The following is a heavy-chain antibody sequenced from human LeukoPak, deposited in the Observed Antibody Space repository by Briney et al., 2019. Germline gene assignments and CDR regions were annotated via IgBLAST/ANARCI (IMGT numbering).Heavy chain of an antibody. Sequence: SETLSLTCTVSGGSISSGGYYWSWIRQPPGKGLEWIGEINHSGSTNYNPSLKSRVTISVDTSKNQFSLKLSSVTAADTAVYYCAREAVAGTENYYYYGMDVWGQGTTVTVSS. D-gene: IGHD6-19*01. J-gene: IGHJ6*02. CDR1: GGSISSGGYY. V-gene: IGHV4-39*07. CDR3: AREAVAGTENYYYYGMDV. CDR2: INHSGST.